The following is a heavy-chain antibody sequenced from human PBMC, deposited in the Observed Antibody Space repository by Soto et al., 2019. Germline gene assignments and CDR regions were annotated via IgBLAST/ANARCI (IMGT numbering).Heavy chain of an antibody. CDR1: GYTFTSYG. Sequence: QVQLVQSGAEVKKPGASVKVSCKASGYTFTSYGISWVRQAPGQGLEWMGWISAYNGNTNYAQKLQGRVTMTKDTSTSTAYIELRSLRSDDKAVYYCATQPFITMVREVIDWFDPRGQGALDTVSS. J-gene: IGHJ5*02. V-gene: IGHV1-18*01. CDR2: ISAYNGNT. CDR3: ATQPFITMVREVIDWFDP. D-gene: IGHD3-10*01.